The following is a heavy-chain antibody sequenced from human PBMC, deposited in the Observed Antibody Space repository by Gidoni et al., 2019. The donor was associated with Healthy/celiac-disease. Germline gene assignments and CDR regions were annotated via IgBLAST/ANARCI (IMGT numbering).Heavy chain of an antibody. J-gene: IGHJ4*02. CDR2: ISWNSCSI. D-gene: IGHD6-13*01. CDR1: GFTFDGYA. Sequence: EVQLVASGGGLVQPGRSLRLSCAAPGFTFDGYAMHWVRQAPGKGLEWVSGISWNSCSIGYADSVKGRFTISRDNAKNSLYLQMNSLRAEDTALYYCAKDSRSKPAAGTVLDYWGQGTLVTVSS. CDR3: AKDSRSKPAAGTVLDY. V-gene: IGHV3-9*01.